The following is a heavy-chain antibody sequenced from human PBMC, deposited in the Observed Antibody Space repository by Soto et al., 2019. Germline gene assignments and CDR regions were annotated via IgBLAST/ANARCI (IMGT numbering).Heavy chain of an antibody. V-gene: IGHV1-3*01. CDR1: GYTFRSHA. CDR3: ARLSAEWHNHYYYGLDV. D-gene: IGHD3-16*01. J-gene: IGHJ6*02. CDR2: INAGNGNT. Sequence: ASVKVSCKASGYTFRSHAMHWVRQAPGQRFEWMGWINAGNGNTKYSQKLQGRVTISVDKSNSQFSLRLTSVTAADTAVYYCARLSAEWHNHYYYGLDVWGQGTTVTVSS.